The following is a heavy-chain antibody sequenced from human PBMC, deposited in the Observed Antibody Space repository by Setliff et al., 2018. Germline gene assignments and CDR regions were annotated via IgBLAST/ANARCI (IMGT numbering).Heavy chain of an antibody. CDR1: GDSIYNQF. D-gene: IGHD2-15*01. J-gene: IGHJ4*02. CDR3: ARGLNSDSWTFAY. CDR2: IYPTGST. Sequence: PSETLSLTCTVSGDSIYNQFWSWVRQPPGKGLQWIGYIYPTGSTNYNPSLKSRVTISIDTSKNQFSLNLNSVTAADTAIYYCARGLNSDSWTFAYWGQGSLVTVSS. V-gene: IGHV4-4*08.